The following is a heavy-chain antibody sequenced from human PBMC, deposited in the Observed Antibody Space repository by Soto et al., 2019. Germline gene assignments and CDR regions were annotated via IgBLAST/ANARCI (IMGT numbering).Heavy chain of an antibody. CDR2: IYNSGST. J-gene: IGHJ5*02. CDR1: GGSISSGGYY. CDR3: ARSVFP. V-gene: IGHV4-31*03. Sequence: SETLSLTCTVSGGSISSGGYYWTWIRQHPRKGLERIGYIYNSGSTYYNPSLKRRVTISVDTPKNQFSLKLSTVTAAATAVYYCARSVFPWGQETLVTVAS.